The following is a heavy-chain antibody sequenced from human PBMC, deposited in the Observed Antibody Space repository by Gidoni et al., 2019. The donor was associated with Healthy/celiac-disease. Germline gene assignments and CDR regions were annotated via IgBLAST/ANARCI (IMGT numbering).Heavy chain of an antibody. CDR2: GST. J-gene: IGHJ4*02. CDR3: ARLRFCSSTSCYRPYYFDY. V-gene: IGHV4-39*01. Sequence: GSTYYNPSLKSQVTISVDTSKNQFSLKLSSVTAADTAVYYCARLRFCSSTSCYRPYYFDYWGQGTLVTVSS. D-gene: IGHD2-2*02.